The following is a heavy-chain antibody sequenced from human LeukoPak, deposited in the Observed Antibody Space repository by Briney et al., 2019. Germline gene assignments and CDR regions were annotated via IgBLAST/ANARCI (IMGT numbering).Heavy chain of an antibody. Sequence: SETLSLTCTVSGGSISSYYWSWIRQPPGKGLEWIGFIFYSGTTNYNPSLKSRVTTSVDTSKNQFSLKLSSVTAADTAVYYCARARDYYESSGYSYWGQGTLVTVSS. V-gene: IGHV4-59*01. D-gene: IGHD3-22*01. J-gene: IGHJ4*02. CDR1: GGSISSYY. CDR2: IFYSGTT. CDR3: ARARDYYESSGYSY.